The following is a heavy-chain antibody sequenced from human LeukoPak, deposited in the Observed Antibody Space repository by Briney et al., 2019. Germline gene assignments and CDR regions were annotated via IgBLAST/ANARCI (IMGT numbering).Heavy chain of an antibody. CDR1: GFTFSYYS. Sequence: PGGSLRLSCAASGFTFSYYSMNWARQAPGKGLEWLSYISSSSSTRYYADSVKGRFTISRDNAKNSLYLQMNSLRAEDTAVYYCARVSTGYWGQGTLVTVSS. V-gene: IGHV3-48*04. CDR2: ISSSSSTR. CDR3: ARVSTGY. J-gene: IGHJ4*02.